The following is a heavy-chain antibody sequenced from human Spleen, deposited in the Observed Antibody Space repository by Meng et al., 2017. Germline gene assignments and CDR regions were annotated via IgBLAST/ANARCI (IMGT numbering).Heavy chain of an antibody. Sequence: ESLKISCAASGFTVSDNYMNWVRQPPGKGLEYIGYIYYSGSTNYNPSLKSRVTISVDTSKNQFSLKLSSVTAADSAVYYCARASYDYVWGSYRYSYFDYWGQGTLVTVSS. V-gene: IGHV4-59*02. J-gene: IGHJ4*02. CDR2: IYYSGST. CDR3: ARASYDYVWGSYRYSYFDY. D-gene: IGHD3-16*02. CDR1: GFTVSDNY.